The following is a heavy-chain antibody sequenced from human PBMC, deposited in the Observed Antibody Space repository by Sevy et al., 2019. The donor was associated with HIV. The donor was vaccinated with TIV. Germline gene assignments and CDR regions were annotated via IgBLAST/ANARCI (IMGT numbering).Heavy chain of an antibody. CDR1: GDSISSYY. J-gene: IGHJ5*02. V-gene: IGHV4-59*01. CDR2: IYYSGST. CDR3: ARESLGWFDP. Sequence: SETLSLTCTVSGDSISSYYWSWIRQPPGKGLEWIGYIYYSGSTNYNPSLKSRVTISVDTSKNQFSLKLSSVTAADTAVYYCARESLGWFDPWGQGTLVTVSS.